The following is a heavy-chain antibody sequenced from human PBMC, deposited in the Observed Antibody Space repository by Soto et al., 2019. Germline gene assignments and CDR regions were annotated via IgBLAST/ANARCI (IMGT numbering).Heavy chain of an antibody. CDR3: ARGGYDFWSGYQAPLYNWFDP. V-gene: IGHV5-51*01. D-gene: IGHD3-3*01. CDR2: IYPGDSDT. J-gene: IGHJ5*02. CDR1: GYSFNNYW. Sequence: GESVKISCKGSGYSFNNYWIAWVLQMPWKDLEWMGIIYPGDSDTRYSPSFQGQVTISADKSISTAYLQWGSLKASDTAMYYCARGGYDFWSGYQAPLYNWFDPWGQGTLVTVSS.